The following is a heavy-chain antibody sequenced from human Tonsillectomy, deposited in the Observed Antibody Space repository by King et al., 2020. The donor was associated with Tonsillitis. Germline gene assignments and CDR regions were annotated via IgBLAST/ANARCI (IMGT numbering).Heavy chain of an antibody. Sequence: QLVQSGAEMKKPGSSVKVSCKASGDTFSGFALSWVRQAPGQGLEWMGGILPVFGSTSYGQKFQGRLTLTVDQSASTGYMELSSLRSEDTAVYYCARVRYDFWSGPPPYYHYYYIDVWGEGTSVIVSS. CDR1: GDTFSGFA. CDR2: ILPVFGST. J-gene: IGHJ6*03. CDR3: ARVRYDFWSGPPPYYHYYYIDV. V-gene: IGHV1-69*01. D-gene: IGHD3-3*01.